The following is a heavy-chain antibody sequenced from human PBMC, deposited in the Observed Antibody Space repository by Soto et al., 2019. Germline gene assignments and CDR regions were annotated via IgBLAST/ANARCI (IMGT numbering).Heavy chain of an antibody. CDR1: GFTFSDHY. Sequence: GGSLRLSCASFGFTFSDHYMDWVRQAPGKGLEWVGRIRNKANSYTTEYAASVKGRFTISRDDSKNTLYLQMNSLKTEDTAMYYCTTSPYSSTWYVDYWGQGTLVTVSS. J-gene: IGHJ4*02. CDR3: TTSPYSSTWYVDY. CDR2: IRNKANSYTT. D-gene: IGHD6-13*01. V-gene: IGHV3-72*01.